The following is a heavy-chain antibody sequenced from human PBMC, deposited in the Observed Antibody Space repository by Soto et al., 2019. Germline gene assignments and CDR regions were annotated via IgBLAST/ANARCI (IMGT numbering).Heavy chain of an antibody. CDR3: ARGDYDFWSGYFSRGMDV. D-gene: IGHD3-3*01. CDR2: IYPSDSQT. CDR1: GFKC. Sequence: GESLKISCRYSGFKCIAWVRQGPGKGLEWLGVIYPSDSQTRYSPSFQGQVTISADKSISTAYLQWSSLKASDTAMYYCARGDYDFWSGYFSRGMDVWGQGTTVTVSS. V-gene: IGHV5-51*01. J-gene: IGHJ6*02.